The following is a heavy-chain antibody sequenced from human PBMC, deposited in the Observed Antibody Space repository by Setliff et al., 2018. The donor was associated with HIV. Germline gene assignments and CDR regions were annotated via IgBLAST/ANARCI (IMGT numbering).Heavy chain of an antibody. CDR1: NYSINSGHY. D-gene: IGHD3-3*01. Sequence: LSLTCAVSNYSINSGHYWGWIRQPPGKGLEWIGSIYHSGSTYYNPSLKSRVTISVDTSKNQVSLRLTSVTAADTAVYYCARQSITIFGVVISGFDPWGQGTLVTVSS. CDR3: ARQSITIFGVVISGFDP. J-gene: IGHJ5*02. V-gene: IGHV4-38-2*01. CDR2: IYHSGST.